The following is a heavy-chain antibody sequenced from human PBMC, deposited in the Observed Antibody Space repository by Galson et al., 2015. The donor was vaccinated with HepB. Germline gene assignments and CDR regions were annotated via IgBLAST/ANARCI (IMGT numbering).Heavy chain of an antibody. CDR1: GFTFSTFG. D-gene: IGHD3-22*01. CDR3: ARLYYYDNNGYSRAFDN. CDR2: IWYDGSKR. Sequence: SLRLSCAASGFTFSTFGIHWVRQAPGKGLEWVAVIWYDGSKRNYADSVKRRFTITKDTSKNQVVLTMTNMDPVDTATYHCARLYYYDNNGYSRAFDNWGQGTLVTVSS. J-gene: IGHJ4*02. V-gene: IGHV3-33*03.